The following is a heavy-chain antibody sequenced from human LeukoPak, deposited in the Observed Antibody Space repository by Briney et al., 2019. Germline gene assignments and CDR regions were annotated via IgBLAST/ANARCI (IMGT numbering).Heavy chain of an antibody. CDR1: GFTFSSYA. Sequence: PGGSLRLSCAASGFTFSSYAMHWVRQAPGKGLEWVAVISYDGSNKYYADSVKGRFTISRDNAKNSLHLQMNSLRAEDTAVYYCAREVSGYYDSSGYYYPDYWGQGTLVTVSS. V-gene: IGHV3-30-3*01. CDR3: AREVSGYYDSSGYYYPDY. J-gene: IGHJ4*02. CDR2: ISYDGSNK. D-gene: IGHD3-22*01.